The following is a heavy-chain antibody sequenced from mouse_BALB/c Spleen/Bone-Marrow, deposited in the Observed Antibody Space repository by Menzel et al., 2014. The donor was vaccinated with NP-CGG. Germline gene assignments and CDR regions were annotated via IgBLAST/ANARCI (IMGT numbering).Heavy chain of an antibody. V-gene: IGHV4-1*02. CDR1: GFDFSTYW. CDR3: ARLHHYGYEAY. CDR2: INPDSSTI. D-gene: IGHD1-2*01. J-gene: IGHJ3*01. Sequence: EVKVVESGGGLVQPGGSLKLSCAASGFDFSTYWMSWVRQAPGKGLEWIGEINPDSSTINYTPSLKDKFIISRDNAKNTLYLQMSKVRSEDTALYYCARLHHYGYEAYWGQGTLVTVSA.